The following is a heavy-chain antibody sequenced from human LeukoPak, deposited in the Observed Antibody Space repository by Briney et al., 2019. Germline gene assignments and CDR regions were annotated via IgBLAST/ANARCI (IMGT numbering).Heavy chain of an antibody. J-gene: IGHJ5*02. Sequence: MPSETLSLTCAVYGGSFSGYCWSWIRQPPGKGLEWIGEINHSGSTNYNPSLKSRVTISVDTSKNQFSLKLSSVTAADTAVYYCARHSSHYYGSGSYRISNWFDPWGQGTLVTVSS. CDR2: INHSGST. CDR3: ARHSSHYYGSGSYRISNWFDP. D-gene: IGHD3-10*01. V-gene: IGHV4-34*01. CDR1: GGSFSGYC.